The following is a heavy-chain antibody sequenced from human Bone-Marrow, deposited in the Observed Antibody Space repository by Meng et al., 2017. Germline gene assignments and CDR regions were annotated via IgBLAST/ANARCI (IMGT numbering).Heavy chain of an antibody. CDR1: GGSFSAYD. J-gene: IGHJ4*02. Sequence: QVQVQQWGAGLLILSETLSLTCAFYGGSFSAYDWSWTRQSPGKGLEWLGQINHSGSTNDNPSLKSRVTISIDTSRNQLSLKLSSVTAADTAVYYCRLAYCMGDCVDYWGQGTLVTVSS. CDR3: RLAYCMGDCVDY. CDR2: INHSGST. V-gene: IGHV4-34*01. D-gene: IGHD2-21*01.